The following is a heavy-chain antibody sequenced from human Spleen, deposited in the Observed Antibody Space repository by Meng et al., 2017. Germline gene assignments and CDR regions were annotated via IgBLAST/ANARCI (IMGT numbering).Heavy chain of an antibody. CDR2: VSAYSGDT. V-gene: IGHV1-18*01. D-gene: IGHD2-15*01. CDR3: ARDGYCSGGSCYEGYYGMDV. Sequence: ASVKVSCKASGYTFTSYGISWVRQAPGQGLEWMGWVSAYSGDTNYAQKFQGRVTMTRDTSISTAYMELSRLRSDDTAVYYCARDGYCSGGSCYEGYYGMDVWGQGTTVTVSS. CDR1: GYTFTSYG. J-gene: IGHJ6*02.